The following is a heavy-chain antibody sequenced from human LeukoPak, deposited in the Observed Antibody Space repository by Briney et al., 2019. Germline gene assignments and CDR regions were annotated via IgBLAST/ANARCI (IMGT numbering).Heavy chain of an antibody. J-gene: IGHJ4*02. Sequence: PGGSLRLSCAASGFTFSSYAMSWVRQAPGKGLERVSAISGSGGSTYYADSVKGRFTISRDNSKNTLYLQMNSLRAEDTAVYYCAKDPQHIVVVTAIFDYWGQGTLVTVSS. CDR2: ISGSGGST. CDR1: GFTFSSYA. D-gene: IGHD2-21*02. V-gene: IGHV3-23*01. CDR3: AKDPQHIVVVTAIFDY.